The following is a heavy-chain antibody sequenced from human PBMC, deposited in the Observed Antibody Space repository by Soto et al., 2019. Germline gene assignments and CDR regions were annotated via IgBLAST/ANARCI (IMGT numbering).Heavy chain of an antibody. CDR2: IYPGDSDT. Sequence: SGESLKISRKASGYSFTTYWIGWVRQMPGKGLEWMGIIYPGDSDTRYSPSFQGQVTISADKSISTAYLQWSSLKASDSAMFYCARKDIAGNSVDFWGQGTLVTVSS. CDR3: ARKDIAGNSVDF. V-gene: IGHV5-51*01. CDR1: GYSFTTYW. D-gene: IGHD6-13*01. J-gene: IGHJ4*02.